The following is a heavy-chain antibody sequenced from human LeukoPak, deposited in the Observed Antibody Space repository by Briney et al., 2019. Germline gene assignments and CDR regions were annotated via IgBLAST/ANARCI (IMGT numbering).Heavy chain of an antibody. D-gene: IGHD1-1*01. J-gene: IGHJ3*02. CDR1: GGTFSSYA. Sequence: ASVKVSCKASGGTFSSYAISWVRQAPGQGLEWMGGIIPIFGTANYAQKFQGRVTITADKSTSTAYMELSSLRSEDTAVYYCAREPGKGGTVQHAFDIWGQGTMVTVSS. CDR3: AREPGKGGTVQHAFDI. CDR2: IIPIFGTA. V-gene: IGHV1-69*06.